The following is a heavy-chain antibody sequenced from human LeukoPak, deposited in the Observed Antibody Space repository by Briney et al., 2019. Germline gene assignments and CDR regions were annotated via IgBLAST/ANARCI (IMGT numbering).Heavy chain of an antibody. CDR3: ARVIVRGVLDY. V-gene: IGHV3-21*01. D-gene: IGHD3-10*01. CDR1: GFTFSSYS. CDR2: ISSSSSYI. J-gene: IGHJ4*02. Sequence: GGSPRLSCAASGFTFSSYSMNWVRQAPGKGLEWVSSISSSSSYIYYADSVKGRFTISRDNAKNSLYLQMNSLRAEDTAVYYCARVIVRGVLDYWGQGTLVTVSS.